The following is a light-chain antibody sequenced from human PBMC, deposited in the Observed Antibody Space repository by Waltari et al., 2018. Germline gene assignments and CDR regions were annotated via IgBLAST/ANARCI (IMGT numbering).Light chain of an antibody. CDR2: GAS. CDR1: PHVSSSY. CDR3: QQYGTSPLWI. Sequence: EIVLPQSPDTLSLSPGERATLSCGASPHVSSSYLAWYQQKPGQAPRLLIYGASIRAAGIPDRFSGSGSGTDFTLTISRLEPEDSAVYYCQQYGTSPLWIFGQGTKVEIK. J-gene: IGKJ1*01. V-gene: IGKV3-20*01.